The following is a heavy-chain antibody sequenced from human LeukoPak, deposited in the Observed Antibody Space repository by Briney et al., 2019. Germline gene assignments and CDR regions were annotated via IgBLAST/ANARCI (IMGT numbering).Heavy chain of an antibody. CDR3: ARSRWLDAFDY. D-gene: IGHD6-19*01. Sequence: AVGSLRLSCAASGFTFSSYWMHWVRQAPGKGLVWVSRINSDGSTTNYADSVKGRFTISRDNAKNTLYLQMNSLRADDTAVYYCARSRWLDAFDYWGQGTLVTVSS. V-gene: IGHV3-74*01. J-gene: IGHJ4*02. CDR2: INSDGSTT. CDR1: GFTFSSYW.